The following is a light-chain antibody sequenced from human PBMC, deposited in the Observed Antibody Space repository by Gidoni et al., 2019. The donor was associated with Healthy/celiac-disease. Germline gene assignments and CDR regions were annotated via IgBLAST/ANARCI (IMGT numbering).Light chain of an antibody. Sequence: NFMLTQPHSVSESPGKTVTISCTRSSGSIASNYVQWYQQRPGSAPTTVIYEDNQRPSGVPDRFSGSIDSSSNSASLTISGLKTEDEADYYCQSYDSSNPWEVFGGGTKPTVL. CDR2: EDN. CDR3: QSYDSSNPWEV. V-gene: IGLV6-57*04. J-gene: IGLJ2*01. CDR1: SGSIASNY.